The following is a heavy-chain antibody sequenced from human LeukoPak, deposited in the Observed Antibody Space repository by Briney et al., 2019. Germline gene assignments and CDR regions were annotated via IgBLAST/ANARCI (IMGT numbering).Heavy chain of an antibody. D-gene: IGHD6-13*01. CDR1: GGSISSSSYY. CDR3: ASGRSSWPIDY. V-gene: IGHV4-31*03. CDR2: IYYSGST. Sequence: SETLSLTCTVSGGSISSSSYYWGWIRQPPGKGLEWIGYIYYSGSTYYNPSLKSRVTISVDTSKNQFSLKLSSVTAADTAVYYCASGRSSWPIDYWGQGTLVTVSS. J-gene: IGHJ4*02.